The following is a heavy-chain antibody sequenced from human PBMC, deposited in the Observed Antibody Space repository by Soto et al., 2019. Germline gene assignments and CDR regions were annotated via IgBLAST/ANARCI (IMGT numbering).Heavy chain of an antibody. Sequence: PSQTLSLTCAISGDSVFSNSVAWNWIRQSPSRGLEWLGRTYYRSKWYNDYAVSVKSRITINPDTSKNQFSLQLNSVTPEDTAVYYCARVRGRSIAAAGTFDYWGQGTLVTSPQ. V-gene: IGHV6-1*01. CDR2: TYYRSKWYN. D-gene: IGHD6-13*01. CDR3: ARVRGRSIAAAGTFDY. J-gene: IGHJ4*02. CDR1: GDSVFSNSVA.